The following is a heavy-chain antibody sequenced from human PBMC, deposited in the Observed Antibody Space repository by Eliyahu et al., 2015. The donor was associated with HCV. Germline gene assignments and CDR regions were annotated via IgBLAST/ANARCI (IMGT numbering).Heavy chain of an antibody. Sequence: QLQLQESGPGLVKPSETLSEALSLTCTVSGDSISSSSYYWGWIRQPPGKGLXWLGSIYYSGTTYYNPSLKSRVTMSVDTSKNQFSLKLSSVTATDTAVYYCARHRPYWNAVEDAFDIWGQGTMVTVSS. CDR2: IYYSGTT. D-gene: IGHD1-1*01. CDR3: ARHRPYWNAVEDAFDI. CDR1: GDSISSSSYY. J-gene: IGHJ3*02. V-gene: IGHV4-39*01.